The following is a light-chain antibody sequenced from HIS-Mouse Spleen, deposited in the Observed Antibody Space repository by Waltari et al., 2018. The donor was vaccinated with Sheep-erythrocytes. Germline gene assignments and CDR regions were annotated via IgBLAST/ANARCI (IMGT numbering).Light chain of an antibody. CDR2: DVS. J-gene: IGLJ1*01. V-gene: IGLV2-11*01. CDR3: CSYAGSYNHV. CDR1: SSDVGGYNY. Sequence: QSALTQPRSVSGSPGQSVTISCTGTSSDVGGYNYVSWYQQHPGKAPQLMIYDVSKRPSGVPDRFSGSKSGHTASLAISGLQAEDEADYYCCSYAGSYNHVFATGTKVTVL.